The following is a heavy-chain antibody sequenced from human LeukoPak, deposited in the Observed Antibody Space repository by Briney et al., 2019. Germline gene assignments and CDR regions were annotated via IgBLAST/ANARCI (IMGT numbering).Heavy chain of an antibody. D-gene: IGHD2-21*02. CDR3: ARDPYCGGDCYSGYGALDI. CDR2: IKQDGSEE. Sequence: PGGSLRLSCAAPGFTFSSWMTWVRQAPGKGLEWVANIKQDGSEEQYADSVKGRFTISRDNAKNSLYLQMNSLRAEDTAVYFCARDPYCGGDCYSGYGALDIWGQGTMVTVSS. CDR1: GFTFSSW. J-gene: IGHJ3*02. V-gene: IGHV3-7*01.